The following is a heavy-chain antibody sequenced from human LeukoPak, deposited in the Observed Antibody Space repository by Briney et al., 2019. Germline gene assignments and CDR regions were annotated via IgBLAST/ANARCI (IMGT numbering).Heavy chain of an antibody. CDR3: ARDLQLRIESMDV. Sequence: AGRSLRLSCAASGFTFSSYGMHWVRQAPGKGLEWVAVISYDGSNKYYADSVKGRFTISRDNSKNTLYLQMNSLRAEDTAVYYCARDLQLRIESMDVWGQGTTVTVSS. CDR1: GFTFSSYG. CDR2: ISYDGSNK. J-gene: IGHJ6*02. V-gene: IGHV3-30*03. D-gene: IGHD1-1*01.